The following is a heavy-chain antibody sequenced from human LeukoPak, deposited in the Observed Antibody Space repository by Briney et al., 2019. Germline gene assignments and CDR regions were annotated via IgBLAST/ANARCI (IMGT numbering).Heavy chain of an antibody. Sequence: SETLSLTCTVSGGSISSSSYYWGWIRQPPGKGLEWIGSIYYSGSTYYNPSLKSRVTISVDRSKNQFSLKLSSVTAADTAVYYCARAASTPGQWLVPTPYNWFDPWGQGTLVTVSS. CDR1: GGSISSSSYY. J-gene: IGHJ5*02. CDR3: ARAASTPGQWLVPTPYNWFDP. D-gene: IGHD6-19*01. CDR2: IYYSGST. V-gene: IGHV4-39*07.